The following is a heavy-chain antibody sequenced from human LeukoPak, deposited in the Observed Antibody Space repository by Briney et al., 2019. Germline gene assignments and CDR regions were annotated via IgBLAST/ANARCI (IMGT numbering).Heavy chain of an antibody. CDR2: ISSTSNYI. CDR3: ARTVFGAYNWFDP. Sequence: GGSLRLSCAASGFTFSSYDMNWFRQAPGKGLEWVSSISSTSNYINYADSVKGRFTISRDNAKNSLFLQMNSLRVEDTAIYYCARTVFGAYNWFDPWGQGALVTVSS. CDR1: GFTFSSYD. D-gene: IGHD3-3*01. J-gene: IGHJ5*02. V-gene: IGHV3-21*01.